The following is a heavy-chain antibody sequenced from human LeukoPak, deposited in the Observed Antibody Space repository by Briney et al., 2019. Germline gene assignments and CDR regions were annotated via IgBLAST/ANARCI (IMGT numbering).Heavy chain of an antibody. J-gene: IGHJ4*02. CDR1: GYTFTTYG. CDR3: ARGARPEYSYGYYFDF. V-gene: IGHV1-18*01. D-gene: IGHD5-18*01. CDR2: ISGYNGHT. Sequence: ASVKVSCKASGYTFTTYGISWVRQAPGQGLEWMGWISGYNGHTNYPQKLQGRVTMTTDTSTSTAYMELGSLKSDDTAVHYCARGARPEYSYGYYFDFWGQGTLVTVSS.